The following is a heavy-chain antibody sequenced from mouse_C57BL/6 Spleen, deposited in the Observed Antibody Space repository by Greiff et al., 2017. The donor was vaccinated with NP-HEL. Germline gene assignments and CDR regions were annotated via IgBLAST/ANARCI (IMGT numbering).Heavy chain of an antibody. V-gene: IGHV1-47*01. Sequence: VQLQQSEAELVKPGASVKISCKVSGYTFTTYPIDWMKQNPGKSLEWIGNFHPNDDSTKYNEKFKGKATLTVEKSSSTAYMELSRLTSDDSAVYYCARRGSSEPESAYWGQGTTVTVSA. D-gene: IGHD1-1*01. J-gene: IGHJ3*01. CDR3: ARRGSSEPESAY. CDR2: FHPNDDST. CDR1: GYTFTTYP.